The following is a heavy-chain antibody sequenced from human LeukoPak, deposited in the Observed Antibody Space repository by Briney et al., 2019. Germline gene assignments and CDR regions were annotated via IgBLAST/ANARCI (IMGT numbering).Heavy chain of an antibody. V-gene: IGHV3-33*01. D-gene: IGHD1-26*01. CDR3: ARAQRVGATARVWLDP. J-gene: IGHJ5*02. CDR2: IWYDGSNK. CDR1: GFTFNNYG. Sequence: GRSLRPSRAASGFTFNNYGMHWVHQAPGKGLEWVAFIWYDGSNKYYADSVKGGFTISRDNSKNTLYLQMNSLRAEETAVYYCARAQRVGATARVWLDPWGQGTLVTVST.